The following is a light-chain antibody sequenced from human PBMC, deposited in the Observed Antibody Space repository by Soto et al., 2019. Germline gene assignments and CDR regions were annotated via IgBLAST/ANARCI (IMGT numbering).Light chain of an antibody. CDR2: SNN. CDR3: AAWDDSLSGDV. Sequence: QSVLTQPPSVSGAPGQRLTISCTGSSSNIGADYDAHWYQQLPGTAPKLLIYSNNQRPSGVPDRFSGSKSGTSASLAISGLRSEDEAYYYCAAWDDSLSGDVFGTGTKLTVL. V-gene: IGLV1-47*02. CDR1: SSNIGADYD. J-gene: IGLJ1*01.